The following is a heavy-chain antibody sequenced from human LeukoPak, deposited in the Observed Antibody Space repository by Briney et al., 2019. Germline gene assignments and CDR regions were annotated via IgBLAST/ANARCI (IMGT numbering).Heavy chain of an antibody. D-gene: IGHD6-13*01. CDR3: AKVGRDSSSPLDY. J-gene: IGHJ4*02. CDR2: ISRSGGNT. V-gene: IGHV3-23*01. Sequence: PGGSLRLSCAASGFTFSSYAMTWVRQAPGKGLEWVLAISRSGGNTYYPDSVKGRFTISRDNSKSTLYLQVNSLRAEDTAVYYCAKVGRDSSSPLDYWGQGTLVTVSS. CDR1: GFTFSSYA.